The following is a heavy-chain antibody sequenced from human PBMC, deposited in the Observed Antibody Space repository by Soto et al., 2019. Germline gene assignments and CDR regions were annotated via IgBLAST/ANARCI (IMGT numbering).Heavy chain of an antibody. J-gene: IGHJ4*02. CDR1: GLTFSMYW. CDR3: TRGPRSTSTGTGAF. D-gene: IGHD1-1*01. Sequence: AGGSLRLSCAASGLTFSMYWMHWVRQVPGKGPEWVSRINDDGSSTNYADSVKGRFTISRDNAKNTLYLQMNDLRAEDTAVYYCTRGPRSTSTGTGAFWGQGTLVTVSS. V-gene: IGHV3-74*01. CDR2: INDDGSST.